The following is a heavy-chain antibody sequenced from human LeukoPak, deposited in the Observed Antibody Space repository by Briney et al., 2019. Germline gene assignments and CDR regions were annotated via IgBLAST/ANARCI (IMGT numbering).Heavy chain of an antibody. J-gene: IGHJ4*02. CDR1: GFPFINYS. CDR2: ISTNSAII. CDR3: ACLRGPSDY. V-gene: IGHV3-21*01. D-gene: IGHD4-17*01. Sequence: GGSLRLSCTATGFPFINYSMNWVRQAPGKGLEWVSSISTNSAIIYYADSVRGRFTISRDNTKNSLYLQMDSLTADDTAVYLGACLRGPSDYWGQGTLVTVSS.